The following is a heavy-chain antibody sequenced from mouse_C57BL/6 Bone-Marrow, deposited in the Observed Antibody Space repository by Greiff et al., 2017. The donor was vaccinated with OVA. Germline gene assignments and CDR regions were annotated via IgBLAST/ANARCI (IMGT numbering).Heavy chain of an antibody. J-gene: IGHJ3*01. Sequence: EVKLMESGGGLVQPGGSLKLSCAASGFTFSDYYMYWVRQTPEKRLEWVAYISNGGGSTYYPDTVKGRFTISRDNAKNTLYLQMSRLKSEDTAMYYCARQRRVLSIPAWFAYWGQGTLVTVSA. CDR3: ARQRRVLSIPAWFAY. CDR1: GFTFSDYY. CDR2: ISNGGGST. V-gene: IGHV5-12*01. D-gene: IGHD1-1*01.